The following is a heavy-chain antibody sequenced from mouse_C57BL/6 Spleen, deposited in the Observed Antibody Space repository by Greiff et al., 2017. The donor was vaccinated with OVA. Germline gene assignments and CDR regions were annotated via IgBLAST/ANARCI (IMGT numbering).Heavy chain of an antibody. CDR1: GYTFTSYW. CDR3: ARPSYGNFGTDW. CDR2: IDPSDSET. D-gene: IGHD2-10*01. V-gene: IGHV1-52*01. Sequence: QVQLQQSGAELVRPGSSVKLSCKASGYTFTSYWMHWVKQRPIQGLEWIGNIDPSDSETHYNQKFKDKATLTVDKSSSTAYMQLSSLTSEDSAVYYCARPSYGNFGTDWWGQGTTLTVSS. J-gene: IGHJ2*01.